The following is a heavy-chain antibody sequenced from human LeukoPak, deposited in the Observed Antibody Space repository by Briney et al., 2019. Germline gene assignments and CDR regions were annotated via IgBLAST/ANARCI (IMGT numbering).Heavy chain of an antibody. J-gene: IGHJ5*02. CDR3: AREVYVAAAGAGWFDP. D-gene: IGHD6-13*01. V-gene: IGHV1-69*01. Sequence: SVKVSCKASGGTLSSYAISWVRQAPGQGLEWMGGIIPIFGTANYAQKFQGRVTITADESTSTAYMELSSLRSEDTAVYYCAREVYVAAAGAGWFDPWGQGTLVTVSS. CDR2: IIPIFGTA. CDR1: GGTLSSYA.